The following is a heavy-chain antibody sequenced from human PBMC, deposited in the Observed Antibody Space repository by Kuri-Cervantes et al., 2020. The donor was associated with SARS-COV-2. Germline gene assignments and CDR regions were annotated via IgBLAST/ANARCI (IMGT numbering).Heavy chain of an antibody. Sequence: ASVKVSCKASGYTFTGYYMHWVRQAPGQGLEWMGWINPNSGGTNYAQKFQDRITMTRDTSISTAYMELTRLRSDDTAVYYCAREDIGAEYCTTTNCPSRWFDPWGQGTLVTVSS. J-gene: IGHJ5*02. CDR2: INPNSGGT. CDR3: AREDIGAEYCTTTNCPSRWFDP. CDR1: GYTFTGYY. V-gene: IGHV1-2*02. D-gene: IGHD2-2*01.